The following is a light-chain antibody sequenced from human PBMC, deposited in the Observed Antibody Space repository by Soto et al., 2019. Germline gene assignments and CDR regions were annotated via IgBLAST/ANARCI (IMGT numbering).Light chain of an antibody. Sequence: QTVVSQEPSFSVSPGETVTLTCGLTSASVLTSYYPSWYQQTPGQAPRTLIYSTNIRSSGVPDRFSVSILGNKAALTITGAQADDESDYYCALYVGSGTVVFGGGTKLTVL. J-gene: IGLJ2*01. CDR1: SASVLTSYY. CDR3: ALYVGSGTVV. CDR2: STN. V-gene: IGLV8-61*01.